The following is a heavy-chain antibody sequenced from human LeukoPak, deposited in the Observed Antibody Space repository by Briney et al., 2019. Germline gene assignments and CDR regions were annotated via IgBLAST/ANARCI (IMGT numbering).Heavy chain of an antibody. V-gene: IGHV3-13*01. D-gene: IGHD6-19*01. CDR1: AFILSGYD. CDR2: IGNVADT. Sequence: PGGSLRLSCATSAFILSGYDMLWVRQLTGKGLEWVSSIGNVADTYYSGSVKGRFVISRDNARNFVFPQMNSLRAEDTAVYYCVRTPGSGGFDTWGQGAQVTVSS. CDR3: VRTPGSGGFDT. J-gene: IGHJ4*02.